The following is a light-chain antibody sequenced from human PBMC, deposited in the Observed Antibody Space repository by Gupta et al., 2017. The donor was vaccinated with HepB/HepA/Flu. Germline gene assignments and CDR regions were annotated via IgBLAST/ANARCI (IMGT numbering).Light chain of an antibody. CDR3: QQYGSSPRT. CDR2: CAS. J-gene: IGKJ1*01. CDR1: QSVSSSY. V-gene: IGKV3-20*01. Sequence: EIVLPQSPGTLSLSPGERATLSCRANQSVSSSYLAWYQQKTGQAPRLLIYCASSRATGIPDRVSGSGSGTDFTLTISILEPEDFAVYYCQQYGSSPRTFGQGTKVEIK.